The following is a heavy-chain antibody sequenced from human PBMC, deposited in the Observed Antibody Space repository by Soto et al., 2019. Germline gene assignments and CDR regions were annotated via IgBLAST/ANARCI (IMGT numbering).Heavy chain of an antibody. CDR1: GYSCTSYG. D-gene: IGHD6-6*01. Sequence: GVSLTISCQGSGYSCTSYGISWMRQVPGKGLEWMGRIDPSDSYTNYSPSFQGHVTISADKSISTAYLQWSSLKASDTAMYYCARFQPARPFDYWGQGTLVTVSS. J-gene: IGHJ4*02. CDR2: IDPSDSYT. CDR3: ARFQPARPFDY. V-gene: IGHV5-10-1*01.